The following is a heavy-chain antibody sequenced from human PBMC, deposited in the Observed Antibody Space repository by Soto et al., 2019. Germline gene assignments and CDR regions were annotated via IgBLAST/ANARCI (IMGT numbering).Heavy chain of an antibody. CDR2: INPNSGGT. J-gene: IGHJ6*03. CDR1: GYTFTGYY. V-gene: IGHV1-2*04. D-gene: IGHD3-3*01. Sequence: ASVKVSCKASGYTFTGYYMHWVRQAPGQGLEWMGWINPNSGGTNYAQKFQGWVTMTRDTSISTAYMELSRLRSDDTAVYYCARERYDFWSGSMGYYMDVWGKGTTVTVSS. CDR3: ARERYDFWSGSMGYYMDV.